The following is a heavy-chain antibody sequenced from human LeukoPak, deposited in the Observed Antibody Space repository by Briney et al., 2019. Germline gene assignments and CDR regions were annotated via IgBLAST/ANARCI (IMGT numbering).Heavy chain of an antibody. CDR1: GSTFSSYG. CDR2: ISYDGSNK. V-gene: IGHV3-30*18. Sequence: PGGSLRLSCAASGSTFSSYGMHWVRQAPGKGLEWVAVISYDGSNKYYADSVKGRFTISRDNSKNTLYLQMNSLRAEDTAVYYCAKDGYSGFPYYFDYWGRGTLVTVSS. J-gene: IGHJ4*02. CDR3: AKDGYSGFPYYFDY. D-gene: IGHD6-13*01.